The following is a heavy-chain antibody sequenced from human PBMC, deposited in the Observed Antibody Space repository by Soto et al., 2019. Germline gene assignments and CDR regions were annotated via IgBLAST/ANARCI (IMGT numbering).Heavy chain of an antibody. Sequence: SETLSLTCTVSGGSISSGGYYWSWIRQHPGKGLEWIGYIYYSGSTYYNPSLKSRVTISVDTSKNQFSLKLSSVTAADTAVYYCARDTSSGWPDYWGQGTLVTVSS. J-gene: IGHJ4*02. D-gene: IGHD6-19*01. CDR3: ARDTSSGWPDY. V-gene: IGHV4-31*03. CDR2: IYYSGST. CDR1: GGSISSGGYY.